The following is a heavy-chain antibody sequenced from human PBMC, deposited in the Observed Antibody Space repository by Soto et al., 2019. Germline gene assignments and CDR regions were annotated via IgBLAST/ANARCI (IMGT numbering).Heavy chain of an antibody. CDR1: GFSFSTYG. CDR2: VSGGSGVT. D-gene: IGHD3-10*01. J-gene: IGHJ5*02. CDR3: ARSGCSNSGNCIDN. V-gene: IGHV3-23*01. Sequence: GSLRLSCAVSGFSFSTYGVTWVRQAPGKGLEWVCGVSGGSGVTHYADSVKGRFTITGDDSKNTVYLQINSLRADDTAVYYCARSGCSNSGNCIDNWGQGSLVTVSS.